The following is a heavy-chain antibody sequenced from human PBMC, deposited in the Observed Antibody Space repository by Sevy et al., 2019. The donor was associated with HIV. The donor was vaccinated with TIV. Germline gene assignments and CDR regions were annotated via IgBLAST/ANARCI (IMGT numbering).Heavy chain of an antibody. V-gene: IGHV3-23*01. CDR3: AKDNHYDSRGYYYGMRPSEGAFDI. CDR2: ISGSGGST. D-gene: IGHD3-22*01. J-gene: IGHJ3*02. Sequence: GGCLRLSCAASGFNFGSYAMSWVRQAPGKGLEWVSAISGSGGSTYYADSVKGRFTISRDNSKNTLDLQMNSLRAEDTAIYYCAKDNHYDSRGYYYGMRPSEGAFDIWGQGTMVTVSS. CDR1: GFNFGSYA.